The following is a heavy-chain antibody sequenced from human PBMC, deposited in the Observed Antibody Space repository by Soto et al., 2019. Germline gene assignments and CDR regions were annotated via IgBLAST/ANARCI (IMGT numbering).Heavy chain of an antibody. CDR2: IYPGDSDT. Sequence: GESVNISCNCSGYTFTNYWIGWVRQMPGKGLEWMGIIYPGDSDTKYNPSFQGQVTISADKSITTTYLQWSSLKASDTAIYYCAASIFYYGMDVWGQGTTVTVSS. V-gene: IGHV5-51*01. CDR3: AASIFYYGMDV. CDR1: GYTFTNYW. J-gene: IGHJ6*02.